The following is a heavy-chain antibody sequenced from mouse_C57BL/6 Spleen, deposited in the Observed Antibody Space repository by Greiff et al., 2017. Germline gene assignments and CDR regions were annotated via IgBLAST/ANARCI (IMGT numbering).Heavy chain of an antibody. J-gene: IGHJ3*01. CDR2: IWRGGSA. V-gene: IGHV2-5*01. CDR3: ARGYSNSLAY. CDR1: GFSLTSDG. Sequence: QVQLQQSGPCLVQPSQSLSITCTASGFSLTSDGVHWVRQSPGKGLEWLGVIWRGGSADYNAAFMSRLSITKDNSKSQVSFKMNRLQADDTAIYYCARGYSNSLAYWGQGTLVTVSA. D-gene: IGHD2-5*01.